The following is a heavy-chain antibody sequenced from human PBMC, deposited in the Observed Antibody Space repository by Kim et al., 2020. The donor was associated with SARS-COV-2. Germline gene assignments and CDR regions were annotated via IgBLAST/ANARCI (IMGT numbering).Heavy chain of an antibody. Sequence: SVKVSCKASGGTFSSYAISWVRQAPGQGLEWMGGIIPIFGTANYAQKFQGRVTITADESTSTAYMELSSLRSEDTAVYYCARVDSSSWYFGAFDIWGQGTMVTVSS. D-gene: IGHD6-13*01. CDR3: ARVDSSSWYFGAFDI. V-gene: IGHV1-69*13. CDR1: GGTFSSYA. J-gene: IGHJ3*02. CDR2: IIPIFGTA.